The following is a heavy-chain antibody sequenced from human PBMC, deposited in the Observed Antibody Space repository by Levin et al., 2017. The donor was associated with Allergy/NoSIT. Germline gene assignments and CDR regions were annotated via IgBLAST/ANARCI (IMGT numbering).Heavy chain of an antibody. CDR3: ARDLCRGGSCYGGGGDY. Sequence: GESLKISCKASGYTFTSYGISWVRQAPGQGLEWMGWISAYNGNTNYAQKVQGRVTMTTDTSTNTAYMELRSLRSDDTAVYYCARDLCRGGSCYGGGGDYWGQGTLVTVSS. V-gene: IGHV1-18*01. D-gene: IGHD2-15*01. J-gene: IGHJ4*02. CDR1: GYTFTSYG. CDR2: ISAYNGNT.